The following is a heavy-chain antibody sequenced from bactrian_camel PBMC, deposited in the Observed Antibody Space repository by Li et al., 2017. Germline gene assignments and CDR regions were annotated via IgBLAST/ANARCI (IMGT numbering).Heavy chain of an antibody. V-gene: IGHV3S60*01. D-gene: IGHD3*01. CDR3: AAIPSLWGVCGLRSDYDY. Sequence: HVQLVESGGGSVQTGGSLRLSCAASGFPFNTYSMGWFRQALGKEREGVACIYSGGVDIKYAASVKGRFTISQDNAKNTVYLQMNSLNSEDTGIYYCAAIPSLWGVCGLRSDYDYWGQGTQVTVS. CDR1: GFPFNTYS. J-gene: IGHJ4*01. CDR2: IYSGGVDI.